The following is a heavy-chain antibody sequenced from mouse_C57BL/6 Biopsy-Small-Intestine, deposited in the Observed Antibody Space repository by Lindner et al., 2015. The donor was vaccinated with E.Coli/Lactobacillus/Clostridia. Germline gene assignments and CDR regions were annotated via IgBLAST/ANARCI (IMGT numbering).Heavy chain of an antibody. V-gene: IGHV5-6*01. CDR1: GFTFSSYG. CDR2: ISSGGSYT. CDR3: ARQDYYGSSYSYYFDY. J-gene: IGHJ2*01. D-gene: IGHD1-1*01. Sequence: VQLQESGGDLVKPGGSLKLSCAASGFTFSSYGMSWVRQTPDKRLEWVATISSGGSYTYYPDSVKGRFTISRDNAKNTLYLQMSSLKPEDTAMYYCARQDYYGSSYSYYFDYWGQGTTLTVSS.